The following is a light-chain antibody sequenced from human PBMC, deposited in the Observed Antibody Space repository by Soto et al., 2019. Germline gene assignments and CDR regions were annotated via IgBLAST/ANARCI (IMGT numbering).Light chain of an antibody. CDR3: QQYYSNSSRP. CDR1: QSVSSW. CDR2: DAA. Sequence: EIQMTQSPSTLSASLGERVTISCRASQSVSSWLALYQQKPGKAPKLLIYDAASLESGVPPRCSGSRAGTEFTLTISSLQTYDFAGDYCQQYYSNSSRPFGQGTKVDI. V-gene: IGKV1-5*01. J-gene: IGKJ1*01.